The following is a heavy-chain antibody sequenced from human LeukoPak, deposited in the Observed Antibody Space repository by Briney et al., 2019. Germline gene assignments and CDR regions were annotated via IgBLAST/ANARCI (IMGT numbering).Heavy chain of an antibody. D-gene: IGHD3-10*01. CDR2: ISGSSSST. CDR3: ASRSGHKNC. Sequence: GGSLRLSCAASGFTFSSYAMSWVRQAPGKGLEWFSSISGSSSSTNYADSMKGRFTISRDNSKNTPDLQVNSLRAEDAGVYYCASRSGHKNCWGQGTLVIVTS. CDR1: GFTFSSYA. J-gene: IGHJ4*02. V-gene: IGHV3-23*01.